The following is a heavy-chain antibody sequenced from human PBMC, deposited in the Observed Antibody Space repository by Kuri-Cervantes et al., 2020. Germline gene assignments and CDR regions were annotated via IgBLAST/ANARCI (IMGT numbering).Heavy chain of an antibody. D-gene: IGHD3-9*01. CDR2: INPNSGGT. Sequence: ASVKVSCKASGYTFTGYYMHWVRQAPGQGLEWMGWINPNSGGTNYAQKFQGRVTMTRDTSTSTVYMELSSLRSEDTAVYYCARDQGYDILTGYWEDYWDQGTLVTVSS. V-gene: IGHV1-2*02. CDR1: GYTFTGYY. CDR3: ARDQGYDILTGYWEDY. J-gene: IGHJ4*02.